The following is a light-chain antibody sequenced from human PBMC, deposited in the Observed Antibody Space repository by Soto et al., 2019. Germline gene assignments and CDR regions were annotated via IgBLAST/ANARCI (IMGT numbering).Light chain of an antibody. V-gene: IGLV2-14*01. CDR2: EVN. CDR3: SSYTGRYSLYV. CDR1: SSDVGTYNF. Sequence: QSVLTQPASVSGSPGQSITISCTGTSSDVGTYNFVSWYQQHPGKAPKLMLYEVNRRPSGVSYRFSGSKSGNTASLTISGLQAEDEADYYCSSYTGRYSLYVLGTGTKVTVL. J-gene: IGLJ1*01.